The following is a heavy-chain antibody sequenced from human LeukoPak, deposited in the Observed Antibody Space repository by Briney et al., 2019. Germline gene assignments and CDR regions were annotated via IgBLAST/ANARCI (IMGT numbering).Heavy chain of an antibody. CDR3: ARGYYDSSGYYQSPIFDY. CDR2: FNHSGST. J-gene: IGHJ4*02. CDR1: GGSFSGYY. D-gene: IGHD3-22*01. Sequence: PSGTLSLTCAVYGGSFSGYYWSWIRQPPGKGLEWIGEFNHSGSTNYNPSLKSRVTISVDTSKNQFSLKLSSVTAADTAVYYCARGYYDSSGYYQSPIFDYWGQGTLVTVSS. V-gene: IGHV4-34*01.